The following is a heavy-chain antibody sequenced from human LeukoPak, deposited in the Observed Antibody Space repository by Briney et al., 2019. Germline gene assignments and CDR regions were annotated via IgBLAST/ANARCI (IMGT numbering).Heavy chain of an antibody. Sequence: GETLRLSCAASGFTVSSNYMSWVRQAPGKGLEWVSVIYSGGSTYYADSVKGRFTISRDNSKNTLYLQMNSLRAEDTAVYYCATYSSGWYLVYWGQGTLVTVSS. V-gene: IGHV3-53*01. D-gene: IGHD6-19*01. CDR2: IYSGGST. CDR3: ATYSSGWYLVY. CDR1: GFTVSSNY. J-gene: IGHJ4*02.